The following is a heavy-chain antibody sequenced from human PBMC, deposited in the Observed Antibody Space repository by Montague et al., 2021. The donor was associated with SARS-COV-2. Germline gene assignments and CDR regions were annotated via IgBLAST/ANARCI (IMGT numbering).Heavy chain of an antibody. D-gene: IGHD5-24*01. V-gene: IGHV3-33*01. J-gene: IGHJ4*02. CDR1: GFSFSDYA. CDR2: IWYDGSNS. Sequence: SLRLSCAASGFSFSDYAMHWVRQAPGLALEWVAVIWYDGSNSYYADSVKGRFTISRDNSKNAVYLQMNSLTADDTAIYYCAREKTEVQMDCWGLGTLVTVSS. CDR3: AREKTEVQMDC.